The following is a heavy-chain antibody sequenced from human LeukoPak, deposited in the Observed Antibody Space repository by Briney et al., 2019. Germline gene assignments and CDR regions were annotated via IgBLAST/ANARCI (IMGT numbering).Heavy chain of an antibody. Sequence: SETLSLTCTVSGGSISSSSYYWGWIRQPPGKGLEWIGSIYYSGSTYYNPSLKSRVTISVDTSKNQFSLKLSSVTAADTAVYYCARGAAAVDYRGQGTLVTVSS. CDR2: IYYSGST. J-gene: IGHJ4*02. V-gene: IGHV4-39*07. D-gene: IGHD6-13*01. CDR3: ARGAAAVDY. CDR1: GGSISSSSYY.